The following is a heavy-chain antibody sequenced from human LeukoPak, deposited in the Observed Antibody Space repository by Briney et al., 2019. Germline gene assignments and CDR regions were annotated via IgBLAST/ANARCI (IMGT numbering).Heavy chain of an antibody. D-gene: IGHD2-15*01. V-gene: IGHV3-21*01. CDR1: GFTFSTYS. Sequence: PGGSLRLSCTASGFTFSTYSMNWVRQAPGKGLEWVSYISIGSTYVYYADSVKDRFTVSRDNAKNALVLQMNSLRAEDTAVYYCARGVSGPTALDYWGQGTLVTVSS. CDR3: ARGVSGPTALDY. J-gene: IGHJ4*02. CDR2: ISIGSTYV.